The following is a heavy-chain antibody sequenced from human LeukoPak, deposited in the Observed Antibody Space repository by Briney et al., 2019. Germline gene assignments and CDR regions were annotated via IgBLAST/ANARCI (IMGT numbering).Heavy chain of an antibody. CDR3: ARGDYYDGGGRNWFDP. Sequence: SGTLSLTCTVSGGSMSSYYWSFIRQPAGKGLEWIGRIHSSGTTYYNPSLKSRATMSVDTSKNQFSLRLTSVTAADTAVYYCARGDYYDGGGRNWFDPWGQGTLVTVS. CDR1: GGSMSSYY. D-gene: IGHD3-16*01. CDR2: IHSSGTT. J-gene: IGHJ5*02. V-gene: IGHV4-4*07.